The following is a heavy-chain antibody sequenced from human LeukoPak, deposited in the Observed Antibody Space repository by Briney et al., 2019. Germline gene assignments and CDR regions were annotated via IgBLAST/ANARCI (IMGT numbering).Heavy chain of an antibody. CDR3: ARRNLREYGSGGDFDS. V-gene: IGHV5-51*01. CDR1: GHTFTNYW. J-gene: IGHJ4*02. D-gene: IGHD3-10*01. Sequence: GESLKISCKGSGHTFTNYWIAWVRLRPGKGLEYMGIMNPGGASTWYSQSFEGQVTFSADTSIASAFLQWSSLRASDTAMYFCARRNLREYGSGGDFDSWGQGTLVTVSS. CDR2: MNPGGAST.